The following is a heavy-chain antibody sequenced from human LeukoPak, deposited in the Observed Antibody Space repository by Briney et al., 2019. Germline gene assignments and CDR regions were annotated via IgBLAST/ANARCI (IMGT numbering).Heavy chain of an antibody. CDR2: INHSGST. Sequence: PSETLSLTCAVYGGSFSGYYWSWIRQPPGKGLEWIGEINHSGSTNYNPSLKSRVTISVDTSKNQFSLKLSSVTAADTAVYYCARGGFSGWYGHYYYGMDVWGQGTTVTVSS. J-gene: IGHJ6*02. CDR3: ARGGFSGWYGHYYYGMDV. V-gene: IGHV4-34*01. CDR1: GGSFSGYY. D-gene: IGHD6-19*01.